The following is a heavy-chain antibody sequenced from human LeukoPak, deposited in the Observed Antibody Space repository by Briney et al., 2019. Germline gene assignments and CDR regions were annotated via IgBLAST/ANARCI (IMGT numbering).Heavy chain of an antibody. J-gene: IGHJ4*02. CDR1: GFTFTTYD. Sequence: GGSLRLSCAASGFTFTTYDMSWVRQAPGKGLEWVSAISGSGGSTYYADSVKGRFTISRDNSKNTLYLQMNSLRAEDTAVYYCAKDLDSSGYSGYWGQGTLVTVSS. V-gene: IGHV3-23*01. CDR3: AKDLDSSGYSGY. D-gene: IGHD3-22*01. CDR2: ISGSGGST.